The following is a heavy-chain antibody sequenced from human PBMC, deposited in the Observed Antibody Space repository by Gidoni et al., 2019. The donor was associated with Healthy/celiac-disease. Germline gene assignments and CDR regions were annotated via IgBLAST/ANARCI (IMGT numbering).Heavy chain of an antibody. D-gene: IGHD4-17*01. J-gene: IGHJ4*02. Sequence: AYAASVKGRFTIPRDDSKNTAYLQMNSLKTEDTAVYYCTRPPTTVTTSDYWGQGTLVTVSS. CDR3: TRPPTTVTTSDY. V-gene: IGHV3-73*01.